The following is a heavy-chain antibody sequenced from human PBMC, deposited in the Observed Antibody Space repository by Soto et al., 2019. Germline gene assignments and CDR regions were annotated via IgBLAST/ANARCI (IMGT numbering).Heavy chain of an antibody. CDR2: ISAYNGNT. J-gene: IGHJ4*02. CDR3: ARERRGMVRGVIFDY. D-gene: IGHD3-10*01. V-gene: IGHV1-18*01. Sequence: ASVKVSCKASGYTFTSYGISWVRQAPGQGLEWMGWISAYNGNTNYAQKLQGRVTMTTDTSTSTAYMELRSLRSDDTAVYYCARERRGMVRGVIFDYWGQGTLLTVSS. CDR1: GYTFTSYG.